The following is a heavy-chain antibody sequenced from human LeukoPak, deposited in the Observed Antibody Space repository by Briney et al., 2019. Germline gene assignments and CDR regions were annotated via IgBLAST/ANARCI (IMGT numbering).Heavy chain of an antibody. D-gene: IGHD6-6*01. J-gene: IGHJ6*04. CDR2: IYYSGST. CDR3: ARQYSSSFGTTSV. V-gene: IGHV4-39*01. CDR1: GGSISSSNYY. Sequence: PSETLSLTCTVSGGSISSSNYYWGWIRQPPGKGLEWIGSIYYSGSTYYNPSLKSRVTISLDTSKNQFSLKLSSVTAADTAVYYCARQYSSSFGTTSVWGKGTTVTVSS.